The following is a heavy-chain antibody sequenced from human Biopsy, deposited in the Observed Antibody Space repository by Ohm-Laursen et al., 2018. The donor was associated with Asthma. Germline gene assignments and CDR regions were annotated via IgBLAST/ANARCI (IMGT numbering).Heavy chain of an antibody. V-gene: IGHV4-34*01. D-gene: IGHD1-26*01. J-gene: IGHJ6*02. CDR1: GGSFSSNY. CDR2: TQHSGYT. Sequence: SETLSLTCAVYGGSFSSNYWSWIRQTPGKGLEWLGDTQHSGYTNYNPSLSSRLTITMDTSKGQFSLRLNSVTAADTAVYYCARGSSSRLSQWELLVSGGKRAHSYYGMDVWGQGTTVTVSS. CDR3: ARGSSSRLSQWELLVSGGKRAHSYYGMDV.